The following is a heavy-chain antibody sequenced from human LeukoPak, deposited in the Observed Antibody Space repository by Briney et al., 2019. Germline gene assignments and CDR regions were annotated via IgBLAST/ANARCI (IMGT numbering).Heavy chain of an antibody. J-gene: IGHJ4*02. CDR3: AKDELSRIAAAGIPFVDY. Sequence: PGGSLRLSCAASGFTFSSYAMSWVRQAPGKGLEWVSGISGSGGSTYYADSVKGRFTISRDNSKNTLYLQMNSLRAEDTAVYYCAKDELSRIAAAGIPFVDYWGQGTLVTVSS. CDR2: ISGSGGST. CDR1: GFTFSSYA. D-gene: IGHD6-13*01. V-gene: IGHV3-23*01.